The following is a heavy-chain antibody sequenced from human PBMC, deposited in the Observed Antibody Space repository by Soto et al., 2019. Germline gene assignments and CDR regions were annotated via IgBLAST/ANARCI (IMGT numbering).Heavy chain of an antibody. CDR2: IWYDGNNK. CDR1: GFTFSDYG. Sequence: QVQLVESGGGVVQPGRSLRLSCVASGFTFSDYGMHWVRQAPGKGLEWVAHIWYDGNNKNYADSVKGRFTISRDNSKKTMFWQMSSLRAEDTAMYYCARDLDGYNYDLADWGQGTLVTVSS. J-gene: IGHJ4*02. CDR3: ARDLDGYNYDLAD. D-gene: IGHD5-12*01. V-gene: IGHV3-33*01.